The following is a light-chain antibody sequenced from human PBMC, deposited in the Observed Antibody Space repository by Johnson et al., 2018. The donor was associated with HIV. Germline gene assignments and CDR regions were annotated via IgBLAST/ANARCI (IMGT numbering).Light chain of an antibody. CDR2: DNN. J-gene: IGLJ1*01. CDR1: SSNIGNNY. Sequence: SVLTQPPSVSAAPGQKVTISCSGSSSNIGNNYVSWYQQLPGTAPKLLIYDNNKRPSGIPDRFSGSKSGTSATLGITGLQTGDEADYYCGTWDSSLSVYVLATGAKGAVL. CDR3: GTWDSSLSVYV. V-gene: IGLV1-51*01.